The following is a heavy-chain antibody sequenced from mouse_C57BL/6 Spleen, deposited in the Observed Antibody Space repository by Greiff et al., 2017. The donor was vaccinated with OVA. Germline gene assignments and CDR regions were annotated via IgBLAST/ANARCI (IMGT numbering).Heavy chain of an antibody. V-gene: IGHV1-4*01. CDR2: INPSSGYP. CDR3: AKEGIITVPHYFDY. D-gene: IGHD1-1*01. Sequence: QVQLQQSGAELARPGASVKMSCKASGYTFTSYTMHWVKQRPGQGLEWIGYINPSSGYPKYNQKFKDKATLTAAKSSSTAYMQLSSLTSEDSAVYYCAKEGIITVPHYFDYWGQGTTLTVSS. J-gene: IGHJ2*01. CDR1: GYTFTSYT.